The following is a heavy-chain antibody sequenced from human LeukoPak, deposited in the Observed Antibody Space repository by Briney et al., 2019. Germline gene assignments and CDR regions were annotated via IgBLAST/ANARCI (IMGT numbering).Heavy chain of an antibody. CDR3: ARFDGDGDYGFGY. Sequence: SQTLSLTCTVSGGSISSGDYYWSWIRQPPGKGLEWIGYIYYSGSTYYNPSLKSRVTISIDTSKNQFSLKLSSVTAADTAVYYCARFDGDGDYGFGYWGQGTLVTVSS. D-gene: IGHD4-17*01. J-gene: IGHJ4*02. V-gene: IGHV4-30-4*01. CDR2: IYYSGST. CDR1: GGSISSGDYY.